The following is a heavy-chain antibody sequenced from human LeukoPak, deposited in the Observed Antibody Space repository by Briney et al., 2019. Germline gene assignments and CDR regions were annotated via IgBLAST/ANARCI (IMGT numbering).Heavy chain of an antibody. Sequence: GGSLRLSCAVSGFTVGSNYMSWVRQAPGKGLEWVSSISSSSSYIYYADSVKGRFTISRDNAKNSLYLQMNSLRAEDTAVYYCARAEEGDGYNIDYWGQGTLVTVSS. V-gene: IGHV3-21*01. J-gene: IGHJ4*02. CDR1: GFTVGSNY. CDR2: ISSSSSYI. CDR3: ARAEEGDGYNIDY. D-gene: IGHD5-24*01.